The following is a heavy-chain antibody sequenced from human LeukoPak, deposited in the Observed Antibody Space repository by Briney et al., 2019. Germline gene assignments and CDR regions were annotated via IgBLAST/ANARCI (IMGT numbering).Heavy chain of an antibody. CDR1: GYTFTIYG. J-gene: IGHJ3*02. D-gene: IGHD3-22*01. CDR3: ARGARTITMIVVVKRDAFDI. Sequence: GSVKVSCKASGYTFTIYGISWVRQAPGQGLEWMGWISAYNGNTNYAQKLQGRVTMTTDTSTSTAYMELRSLRSDDTAVYYCARGARTITMIVVVKRDAFDIWGQGTMVTVSS. CDR2: ISAYNGNT. V-gene: IGHV1-18*01.